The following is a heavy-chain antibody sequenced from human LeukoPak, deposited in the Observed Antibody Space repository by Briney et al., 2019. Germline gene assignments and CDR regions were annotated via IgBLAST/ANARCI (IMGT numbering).Heavy chain of an antibody. CDR1: GVSFSGYY. D-gene: IGHD6-19*01. Sequence: SETLSLTCAVYGVSFSGYYWSWIRQPPGKGLEWIGEINHSGSNNYNPSLKSRVTISVDTSKNQFSLKLSSGTAADTAVYYCARGLGSSGCLFDYWGQGTLVTVSS. V-gene: IGHV4-34*01. J-gene: IGHJ4*02. CDR3: ARGLGSSGCLFDY. CDR2: INHSGSN.